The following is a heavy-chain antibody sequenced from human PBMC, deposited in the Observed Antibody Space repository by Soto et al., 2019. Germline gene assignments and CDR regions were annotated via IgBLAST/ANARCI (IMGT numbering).Heavy chain of an antibody. J-gene: IGHJ3*02. CDR2: ISPKSGGT. D-gene: IGHD3-22*01. CDR1: GYTVSDYY. CDR3: TRNAFYYNSSGYHDGFDI. V-gene: IGHV1-2*02. Sequence: ASVKVSCKASGYTVSDYYVHWVRQAPGQGLEWMGWISPKSGGTNYAQKFQGRVTMTRDTSIFTAYMELSRLRSDDTAVYYCTRNAFYYNSSGYHDGFDIWGQGTLVTVSS.